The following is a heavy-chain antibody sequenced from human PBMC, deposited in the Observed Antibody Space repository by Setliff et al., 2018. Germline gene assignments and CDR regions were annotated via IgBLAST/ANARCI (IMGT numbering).Heavy chain of an antibody. J-gene: IGHJ5*02. CDR3: ARGKSVTASNWFDP. D-gene: IGHD5-18*01. Sequence: PSETLSLTCAVSGGSISSSNWWSWVRQPPGKGLEWIGEIYHSGSTNYNPSLKSRVTISVDTSKNQFSLKLSSVTAADTAVYYCARGKSVTASNWFDPWGQGTLVTVSS. CDR1: GGSISSSNW. V-gene: IGHV4-4*02. CDR2: IYHSGST.